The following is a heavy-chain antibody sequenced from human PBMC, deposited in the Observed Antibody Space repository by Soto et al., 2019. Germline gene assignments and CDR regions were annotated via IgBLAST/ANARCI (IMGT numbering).Heavy chain of an antibody. D-gene: IGHD3-16*02. V-gene: IGHV4-34*01. J-gene: IGHJ5*02. CDR1: GGSFSGYY. CDR2: INHSGST. CDR3: ARTYYDYIWGSYRYHLNWFDP. Sequence: SETLSLTCAVYGGSFSGYYWSWIRQPPGKGLEWIGEINHSGSTNYNPSLKSRVTISVDTSKNQFSLKLSSVTAADTAVYYCARTYYDYIWGSYRYHLNWFDPWGKGTLVTVSS.